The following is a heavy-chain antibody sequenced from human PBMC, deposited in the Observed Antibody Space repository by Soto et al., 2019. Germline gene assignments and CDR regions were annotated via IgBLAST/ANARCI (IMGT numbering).Heavy chain of an antibody. CDR2: IYYSGST. CDR1: GGSISSGGYY. D-gene: IGHD4-17*01. V-gene: IGHV4-31*03. Sequence: QVQLQESGPGLVKPSQTLSLTCTVSGGSISSGGYYWSWIRQHPGKGLEWIGYIYYSGSTYYNPSLKSRITISVDTYKNQFFLKLSSVTATDTAVCYRARLSVGTVATPAALDIWGQGTMVTVSS. CDR3: ARLSVGTVATPAALDI. J-gene: IGHJ3*02.